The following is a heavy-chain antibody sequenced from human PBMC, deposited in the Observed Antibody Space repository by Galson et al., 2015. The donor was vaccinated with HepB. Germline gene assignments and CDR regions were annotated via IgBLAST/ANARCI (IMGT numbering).Heavy chain of an antibody. Sequence: SLRLSCAASGFTFSYFWMSWVRQAPGKGLEWVANVNLDGSERYYVDSGKGRFTISRDNAQNSLYLQMNSLRAEDTAVYYCAREHYYDSSGSYISAFDFWGQGTMVTVSS. V-gene: IGHV3-7*03. CDR3: AREHYYDSSGSYISAFDF. J-gene: IGHJ3*01. CDR2: VNLDGSER. CDR1: GFTFSYFW. D-gene: IGHD3-22*01.